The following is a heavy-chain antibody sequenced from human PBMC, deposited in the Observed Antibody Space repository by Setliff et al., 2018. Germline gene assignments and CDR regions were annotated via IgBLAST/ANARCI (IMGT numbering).Heavy chain of an antibody. CDR2: IIPIFGTA. J-gene: IGHJ4*02. Sequence: GASVKVSCKASGYTFTSYAMNWVRQAPGQGLEWMGGIIPIFGTANYAQKFQGRVTITTDESTSTAYMELSSLRSEDTAVYYCASGYCSGTSCYDYWGQGTLVTVSS. D-gene: IGHD2-2*03. CDR1: GYTFTSYA. V-gene: IGHV1-69*05. CDR3: ASGYCSGTSCYDY.